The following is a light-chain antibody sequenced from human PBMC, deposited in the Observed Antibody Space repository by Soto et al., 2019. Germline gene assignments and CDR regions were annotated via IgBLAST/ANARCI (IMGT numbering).Light chain of an antibody. V-gene: IGKV3-15*01. CDR2: GAS. J-gene: IGKJ4*01. Sequence: EIVLTQSPATLSVSPGDRATLSCRASQSVSSDLAWFQQKPGQDPRLLIYGASTRATGIPARFSGGGSGTEFTLTISSLQSEDFAIYFCQQYNNWPLTFGGGAKVAIK. CDR3: QQYNNWPLT. CDR1: QSVSSD.